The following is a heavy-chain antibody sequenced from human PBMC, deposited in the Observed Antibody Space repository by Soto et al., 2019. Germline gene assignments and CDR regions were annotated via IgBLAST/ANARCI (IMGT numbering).Heavy chain of an antibody. J-gene: IGHJ4*02. CDR3: AKGLREMATIRPDY. D-gene: IGHD5-12*01. CDR2: ISYDGIDK. CDR1: GFTFSSFG. Sequence: QVQLVESGGGVVQPGRSLRLSCAASGFTFSSFGIHWVRQAPGKGLEWVAVISYDGIDKNYADSVKGRFTISRENSKNMVYLQMNSLRAEDTAVYYCAKGLREMATIRPDYWGQGILVTVSS. V-gene: IGHV3-30*18.